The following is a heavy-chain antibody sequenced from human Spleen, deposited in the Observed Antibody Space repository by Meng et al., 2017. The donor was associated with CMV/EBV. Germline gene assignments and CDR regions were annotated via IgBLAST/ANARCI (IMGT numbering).Heavy chain of an antibody. V-gene: IGHV5-51*01. CDR1: GSSFTSYW. CDR3: SRLRGYDGYDFFDF. J-gene: IGHJ5*01. D-gene: IGHD5-12*01. CDR2: FYPGVSDT. Sequence: GGSLRPSGKGSGSSFTSYWIGWVRQMPGKGREWMGVFYPGVSDTRYNPSFEGQVIISADKSFSTAYLQWSGLKASDTAMYYYSRLRGYDGYDFFDFWGQGTLVTVSS.